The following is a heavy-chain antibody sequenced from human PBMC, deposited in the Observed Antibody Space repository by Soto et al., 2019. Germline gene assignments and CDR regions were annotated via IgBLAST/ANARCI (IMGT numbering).Heavy chain of an antibody. D-gene: IGHD1-1*01. CDR3: AREGIGGTPFRGYLHY. J-gene: IGHJ4*02. CDR1: GSIFTGYG. Sequence: GGSMRLSCAASGSIFTGYGMHWVRQAPGKGLEWVAVIWFDGSNKYYADSVKGRFTISRDNSKNMLYLQMNSLRVEDTAVYYCAREGIGGTPFRGYLHYRGQGTLVSVSS. CDR2: IWFDGSNK. V-gene: IGHV3-33*01.